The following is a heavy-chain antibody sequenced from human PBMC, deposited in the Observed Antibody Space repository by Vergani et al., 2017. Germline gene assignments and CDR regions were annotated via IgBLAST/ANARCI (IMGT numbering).Heavy chain of an antibody. J-gene: IGHJ6*03. CDR3: ARDGTYYGDYVYYYYYMDV. CDR1: GGTFSSYA. V-gene: IGHV1-69*11. CDR2: IIPILGTA. Sequence: QVQLVQSGAEVKKPGSSVKVSCKASGGTFSSYAISWVRQAPGQGLEWMGRIIPILGTANYAQKLQGRVTITADESKSTAYMELSSLRSEDTAVYYCARDGTYYGDYVYYYYYMDVWGKGTTVTVSS. D-gene: IGHD4-17*01.